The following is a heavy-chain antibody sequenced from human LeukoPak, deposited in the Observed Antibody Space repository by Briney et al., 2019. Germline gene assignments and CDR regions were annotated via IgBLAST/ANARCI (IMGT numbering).Heavy chain of an antibody. D-gene: IGHD2-2*01. CDR3: ARSISTRPQYPNDY. Sequence: ASVKVSCKASGGTFSSYTISWVRQAPGQGLEWMGWISAYNGNTNYAQKLQGRVTMTTDTSTSTAYMELRSLRSDDTAVYYCARSISTRPQYPNDYWGQGTLVTVSS. CDR1: GGTFSSYT. V-gene: IGHV1-18*01. CDR2: ISAYNGNT. J-gene: IGHJ4*02.